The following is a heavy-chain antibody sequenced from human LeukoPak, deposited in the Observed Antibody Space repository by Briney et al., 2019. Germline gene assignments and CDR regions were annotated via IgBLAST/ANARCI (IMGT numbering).Heavy chain of an antibody. CDR2: INHSGST. V-gene: IGHV4-34*01. CDR1: GGSFSGYY. CDR3: ARAASCSSTSCYVSYYYYYGMDV. J-gene: IGHJ6*02. D-gene: IGHD2-2*01. Sequence: SETLSLTCAVYGGSFSGYYWSWIRQPPGKGLEWIGEINHSGSTNYNPSLKSRVTISVDTSKNQFSLKLSSVTAADTAVYYCARAASCSSTSCYVSYYYYYGMDVWGQGTTVTVSS.